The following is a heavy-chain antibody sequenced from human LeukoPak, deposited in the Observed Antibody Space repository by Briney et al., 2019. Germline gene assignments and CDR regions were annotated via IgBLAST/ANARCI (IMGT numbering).Heavy chain of an antibody. V-gene: IGHV1-2*02. CDR3: ARGGIQVWLPLDY. D-gene: IGHD5-18*01. CDR2: TNPNSGGT. J-gene: IGHJ4*02. Sequence: GASVTVSCKASAYTFTDYYIHWVRQAPGQGLEWMGWTNPNSGGTISAQKFQGRVTMTRDTSVSTSYMELGRLSSDDTAIYYCARGGIQVWLPLDYWSQGTLVTVSS. CDR1: AYTFTDYY.